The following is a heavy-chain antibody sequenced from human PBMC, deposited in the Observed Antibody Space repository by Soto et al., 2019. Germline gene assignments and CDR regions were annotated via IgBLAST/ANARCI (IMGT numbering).Heavy chain of an antibody. CDR3: ARALHMTTVTTGGYYYYPLDV. D-gene: IGHD4-17*01. V-gene: IGHV4-31*03. J-gene: IGHJ6*02. Sequence: PSETLSLTCTVSGDSASSGGYYWTWIRQHPGKGLERIGNIHYSGSTYYTPSLKSRLTISVDTSNNQFSLKLSSVTAADTAVYYCARALHMTTVTTGGYYYYPLDVWGQGTTVTVSS. CDR2: IHYSGST. CDR1: GDSASSGGYY.